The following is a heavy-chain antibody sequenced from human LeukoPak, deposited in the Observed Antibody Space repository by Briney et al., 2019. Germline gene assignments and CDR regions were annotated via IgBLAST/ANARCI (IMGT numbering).Heavy chain of an antibody. CDR3: ARDTTLGYGVYYMDV. CDR1: GFTFSSYS. J-gene: IGHJ6*03. D-gene: IGHD3-10*01. V-gene: IGHV3-21*01. CDR2: ISSSSSYI. Sequence: GSLRLSCAASGFTFSSYSMNWVRQAPGKGLEWVSSISSSSSYIYYADSVKGRFTISRDNAKNSLYLQMNSLRAEDTAVYYCARDTTLGYGVYYMDVWGKGTTVTVSS.